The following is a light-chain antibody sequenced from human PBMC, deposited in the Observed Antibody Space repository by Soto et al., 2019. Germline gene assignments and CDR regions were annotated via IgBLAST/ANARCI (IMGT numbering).Light chain of an antibody. V-gene: IGKV1-39*01. Sequence: DIQMTQSPSSLSASVGDRVNITCRASQTVSSYLNWYQQKPGTVPKLLIYATSNLQSGVPSRFSGRGFGTDFTLTISSLQSEDFAVYYCQQYNNWRITFGPGTKVDIK. J-gene: IGKJ3*01. CDR1: QTVSSY. CDR3: QQYNNWRIT. CDR2: ATS.